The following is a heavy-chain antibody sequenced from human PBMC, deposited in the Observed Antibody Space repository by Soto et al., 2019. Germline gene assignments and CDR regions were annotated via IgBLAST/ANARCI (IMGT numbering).Heavy chain of an antibody. V-gene: IGHV3-30*18. CDR1: GFTFSSYG. Sequence: GGSLRLSCASSGFTFSSYGMPWLRHAARNGSDGVAVISYDGSNKYYADSVKGRFTISRDNSKNTLYLQMNSLRADDTAVYSCANALYDSSGYGAFDIWGQGTMVTVSS. CDR2: ISYDGSNK. CDR3: ANALYDSSGYGAFDI. D-gene: IGHD3-22*01. J-gene: IGHJ3*02.